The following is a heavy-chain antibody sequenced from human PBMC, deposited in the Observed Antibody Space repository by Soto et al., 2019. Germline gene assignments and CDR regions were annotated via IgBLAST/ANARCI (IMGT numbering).Heavy chain of an antibody. CDR3: AREGGGMVTFGGVIQPYDY. Sequence: ASVKVSCKASGYTFTSYGISWVRQAPGQGLEWMGWISAYNGNTNYAQKLQGRVTMTKDTSTSTAYMELRSLRSDDTAVYYCAREGGGMVTFGGVIQPYDYWGQGTLVTVSS. CDR1: GYTFTSYG. V-gene: IGHV1-18*01. J-gene: IGHJ4*02. D-gene: IGHD3-16*02. CDR2: ISAYNGNT.